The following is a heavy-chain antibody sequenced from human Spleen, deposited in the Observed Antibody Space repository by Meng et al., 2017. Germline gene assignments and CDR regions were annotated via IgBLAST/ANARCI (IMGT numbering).Heavy chain of an antibody. Sequence: HVQLLQSGPEVKKPGASVKVSCKASDYTFTGYGVSWVRQAPGQGLEWMAWLGAHDGDTSHAPKFQGRVTVSADRPTATAYMELRSLRSDDTAVYYCARGTPGRSYSDYWGQGTLVTVSS. V-gene: IGHV1-18*01. CDR3: ARGTPGRSYSDY. CDR2: LGAHDGDT. CDR1: DYTFTGYG. J-gene: IGHJ4*02. D-gene: IGHD3-10*01.